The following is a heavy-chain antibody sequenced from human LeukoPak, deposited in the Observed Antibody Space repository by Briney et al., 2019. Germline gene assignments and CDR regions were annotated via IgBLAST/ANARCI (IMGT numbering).Heavy chain of an antibody. V-gene: IGHV4-59*08. Sequence: SETLSLTYTVSGGSMSGHWWSWIRQSPGKGLEWIGDIFYSGGTNNNSPLKSRLTMSLDTSKNQFSLKLSSVTAADTAMYYCARRNTADASIDFWGQGILVIASS. D-gene: IGHD2/OR15-2a*01. CDR1: GGSMSGHW. CDR3: ARRNTADASIDF. J-gene: IGHJ4*02. CDR2: IFYSGGT.